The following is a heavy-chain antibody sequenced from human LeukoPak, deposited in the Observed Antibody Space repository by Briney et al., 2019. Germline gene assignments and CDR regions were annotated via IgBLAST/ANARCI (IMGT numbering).Heavy chain of an antibody. CDR1: GGTFSSYA. J-gene: IGHJ6*03. Sequence: ASVKVSCKASGGTFSSYAISWVRQAPGQGLEWMGGIIPIFGTANYAQKFQGRVTITADKSTSTAYMELSSLRSEDTAVYYCARGPEQYSYGPRGLYYYYYMDVWGKGTTVTVSS. CDR2: IIPIFGTA. CDR3: ARGPEQYSYGPRGLYYYYYMDV. D-gene: IGHD5-18*01. V-gene: IGHV1-69*06.